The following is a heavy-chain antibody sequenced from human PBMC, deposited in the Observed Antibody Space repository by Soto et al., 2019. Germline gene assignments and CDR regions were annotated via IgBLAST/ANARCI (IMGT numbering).Heavy chain of an antibody. J-gene: IGHJ4*02. V-gene: IGHV3-21*01. CDR2: ISSSSSYI. D-gene: IGHD6-13*01. CDR3: GRDHITAPVGRSFDY. CDR1: GFTFSTYS. Sequence: EVQVVESGGGLVKSGGSLRLSCAASGFTFSTYSMNWVRQAPGKGLEWVSSISSSSSYIYYADLVKGRFTISRDNAKNSLYLQRNSVGVEDTAVYFCGRDHITAPVGRSFDYWGQGNLVTVSS.